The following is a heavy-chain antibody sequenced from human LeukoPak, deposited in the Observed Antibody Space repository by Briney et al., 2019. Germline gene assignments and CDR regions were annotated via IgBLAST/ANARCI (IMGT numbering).Heavy chain of an antibody. CDR2: IRSKAYGGTR. J-gene: IGHJ6*03. CDR3: TRVMGSYSNYYRDYYYYYMDV. V-gene: IGHV3-49*04. Sequence: GGSLRLSCTASGFIFGDYAMSWVRQAPGKGLEWVGFIRSKAYGGTRENAASVKGRFTISRDDSKSIAYMQKNSLKTEDTAVYYCTRVMGSYSNYYRDYYYYYMDVWGKGTTVTVSS. CDR1: GFIFGDYA. D-gene: IGHD4-11*01.